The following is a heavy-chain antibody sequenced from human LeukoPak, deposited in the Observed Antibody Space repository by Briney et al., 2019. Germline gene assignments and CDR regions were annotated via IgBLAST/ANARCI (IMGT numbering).Heavy chain of an antibody. V-gene: IGHV1-69*13. CDR2: IIPIFGTA. D-gene: IGHD6-19*01. J-gene: IGHJ5*02. Sequence: SVKVSCKASGGTFSSYAISWVRQAPGQGLEWMGGIIPIFGTANYAQKFQGRVTITADESTSTAYMELSSLRSEDTAVYYCARDQRGLAGPNWFDPWGQGTLVTVSS. CDR3: ARDQRGLAGPNWFDP. CDR1: GGTFSSYA.